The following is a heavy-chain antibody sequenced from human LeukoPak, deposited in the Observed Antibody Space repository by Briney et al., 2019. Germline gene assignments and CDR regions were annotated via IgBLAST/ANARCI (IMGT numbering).Heavy chain of an antibody. V-gene: IGHV4-34*01. CDR1: GGSFSGYY. D-gene: IGHD3-10*01. J-gene: IGHJ4*02. Sequence: SETLSLTCAVYGGSFSGYYWSWIRQPPGKGLEWIGEINHSGSTNYNPSLKSRVTISVDTSKNQFSLKLSSVTAADTAVYYCARRPGLLWFGEVLPHFDYWGQGTLVTVSS. CDR2: INHSGST. CDR3: ARRPGLLWFGEVLPHFDY.